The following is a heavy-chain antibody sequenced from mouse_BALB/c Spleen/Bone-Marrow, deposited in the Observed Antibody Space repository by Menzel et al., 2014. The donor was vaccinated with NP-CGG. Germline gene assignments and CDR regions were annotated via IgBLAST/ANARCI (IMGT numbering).Heavy chain of an antibody. V-gene: IGHV5-12-1*01. CDR2: ISSGGGST. J-gene: IGHJ2*01. Sequence: DVKLVESGGGLVKPGGSLKLSCAASGFAFSSYDMSWVRQTPEKRLEWVAYISSGGGSTYYPDTVKGRFTISRDNAKNTLYLQMSSLKSEDTAMYYCAREVLRDYFDYWGQGTTLIVSS. D-gene: IGHD1-1*01. CDR3: AREVLRDYFDY. CDR1: GFAFSSYD.